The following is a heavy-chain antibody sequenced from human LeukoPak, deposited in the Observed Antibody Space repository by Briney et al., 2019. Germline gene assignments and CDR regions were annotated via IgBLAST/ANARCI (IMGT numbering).Heavy chain of an antibody. Sequence: PGGSLRLSCAASGFTFSGSAIHWVRQASGKGLEWVGRLRSQANSYATAYASSVKGRFTISRDDSKNTAYLQMNSLKTEDTAVYYCTRHESPGIAVAGTDRGIDYWGRGTLVTASS. CDR2: LRSQANSYAT. CDR1: GFTFSGSA. CDR3: TRHESPGIAVAGTDRGIDY. J-gene: IGHJ4*02. V-gene: IGHV3-73*01. D-gene: IGHD6-19*01.